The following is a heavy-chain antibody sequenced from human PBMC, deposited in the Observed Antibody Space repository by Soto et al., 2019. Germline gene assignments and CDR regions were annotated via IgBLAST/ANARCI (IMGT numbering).Heavy chain of an antibody. CDR1: GSSLGSSSYN. J-gene: IGHJ5*02. V-gene: IGHV4-39*01. CDR2: FYYTVTT. D-gene: IGHD3-3*01. Sequence: PSETLRLTCSVSGSSLGSSSYNFGWIRQRTGKVLVWIGSFYYTVTTNYITSLKSGVTISAAKSQNQCALRLSSVTAAGPAVYSCGAFWSRTHCYDGFVPWGEGMRVTVS. CDR3: GAFWSRTHCYDGFVP.